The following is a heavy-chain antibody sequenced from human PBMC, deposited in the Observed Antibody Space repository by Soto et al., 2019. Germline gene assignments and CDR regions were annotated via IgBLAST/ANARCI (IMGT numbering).Heavy chain of an antibody. D-gene: IGHD6-25*01. V-gene: IGHV3-30*04. CDR2: ISYHGNTE. CDR1: GFTSSHYA. J-gene: IGHJ5*02. CDR3: ARVGLNVFRAANDSYNWFEP. Sequence: PGGSLRLSCTASGFTSSHYALHWLRQTPGKGLEWVAYISYHGNTEKYADSVKGRFTISRDNYKKEVYLQMNSLRIEDTAVYYCARVGLNVFRAANDSYNWFEPWGQGTLVTVSS.